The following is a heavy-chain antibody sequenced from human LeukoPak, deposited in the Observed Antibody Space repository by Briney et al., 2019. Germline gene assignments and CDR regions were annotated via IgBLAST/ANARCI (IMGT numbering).Heavy chain of an antibody. CDR2: ISSSSSYI. D-gene: IGHD5-12*01. V-gene: IGHV3-21*01. J-gene: IGHJ6*03. CDR3: AREKSGYGRYWYYYYYMDV. Sequence: PGGSLRLSCAASGFTFSSYSMNWVRQAPGKGLEWVSSISSSSSYIYYADSVKGRFTISRDNAKNSLYLQMNSLRAEDTAVYYCAREKSGYGRYWYYYYYMDVWGKGTTVTVSS. CDR1: GFTFSSYS.